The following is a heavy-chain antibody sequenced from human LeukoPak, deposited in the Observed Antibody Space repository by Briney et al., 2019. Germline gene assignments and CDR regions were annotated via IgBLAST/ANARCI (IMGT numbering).Heavy chain of an antibody. J-gene: IGHJ6*02. V-gene: IGHV1-69*04. CDR1: GGTFSSYA. Sequence: PVKVSCKASGGTFSSYAISWVRQAPGQGLEWMGRIIPILSIANYAQKFQGRVTITADKSTSTAYMELSSLRSEDTAVYYCARDPGTGITGYYYYYGMDVWGQGTTVTVSS. CDR3: ARDPGTGITGYYYYYGMDV. D-gene: IGHD1-14*01. CDR2: IIPILSIA.